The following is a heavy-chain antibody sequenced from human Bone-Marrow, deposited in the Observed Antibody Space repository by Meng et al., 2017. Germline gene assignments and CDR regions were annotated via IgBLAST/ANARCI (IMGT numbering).Heavy chain of an antibody. J-gene: IGHJ4*02. V-gene: IGHV4-4*02. CDR3: ARASKGDSRGYCLDY. CDR2: IYHSGST. D-gene: IGHD3-22*01. CDR1: GGSISSSNW. Sequence: QVQLQESGPGLVKPSGTLSLTCAVSGGSISSSNWWSWVRQPPGKGLEWIGEIYHSGSTNYSPSLKSRVTISVDKSKNQFSLKLSSVTAADTAVYYCARASKGDSRGYCLDYWGQGTLVTVSS.